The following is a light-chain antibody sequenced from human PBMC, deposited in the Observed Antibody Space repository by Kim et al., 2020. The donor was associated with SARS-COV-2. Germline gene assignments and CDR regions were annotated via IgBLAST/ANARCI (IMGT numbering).Light chain of an antibody. J-gene: IGKJ1*01. V-gene: IGKV1-5*03. CDR1: RNIATW. Sequence: DIQMTQSPSTLSASIGDRVTITCRASRNIATWVAWYQQKPWEAPRLLIYKASNLKSGVPSRFSGSGSGTEFTLTTDSLQADDLATYYCQQYKSYPWTFGQGTKLEI. CDR3: QQYKSYPWT. CDR2: KAS.